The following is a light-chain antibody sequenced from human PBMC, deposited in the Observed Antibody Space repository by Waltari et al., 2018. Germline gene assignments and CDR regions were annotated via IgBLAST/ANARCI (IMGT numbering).Light chain of an antibody. CDR2: AAS. CDR3: QQYNEWPYT. Sequence: ETVMIQSPATLSVSPGERATLSCRASQSVSNNVAWFQQTLGQAPRLLIYAASSRSTNIPGRFGCSGSGTDFTLTISSLQAEDFAVYYCQQYNEWPYTFGQGTVLEI. V-gene: IGKV3-15*01. J-gene: IGKJ2*01. CDR1: QSVSNN.